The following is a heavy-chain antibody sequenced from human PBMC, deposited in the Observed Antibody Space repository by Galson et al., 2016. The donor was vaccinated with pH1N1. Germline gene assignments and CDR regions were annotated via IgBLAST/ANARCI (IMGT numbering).Heavy chain of an antibody. CDR2: ICFTGST. CDR1: GYSISVGHY. J-gene: IGHJ6*02. CDR3: AGEDRIAAVGSTGYYYYGMDV. D-gene: IGHD6-13*01. V-gene: IGHV4-38-2*02. Sequence: SETLSLTCTVSGYSISVGHYWAWIRQSPGKGLEWIGSICFTGSTYYNPSLNNRVTMSVDTSKHQFSLKLTPVTAADTAVYYCAGEDRIAAVGSTGYYYYGMDVWGQGTTVTVSS.